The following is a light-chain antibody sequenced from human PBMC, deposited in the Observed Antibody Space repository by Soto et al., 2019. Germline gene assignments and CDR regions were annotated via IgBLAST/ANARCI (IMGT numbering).Light chain of an antibody. CDR3: CSYAGSITLV. CDR2: DDI. J-gene: IGLJ2*01. CDR1: RSDVGGYNL. Sequence: QSGLTQTASVSGSPGQSITMSCTGTRSDVGGYNLVSWYQQHPGKAPRLLIHDDIKRPSGVSDRFSGSKSGNTASLTISGLQAEDEADYYCCSYAGSITLVLGGGTKLTVL. V-gene: IGLV2-23*01.